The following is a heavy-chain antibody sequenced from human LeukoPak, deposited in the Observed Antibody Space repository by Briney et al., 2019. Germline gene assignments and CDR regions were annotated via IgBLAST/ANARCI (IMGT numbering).Heavy chain of an antibody. V-gene: IGHV3-23*01. Sequence: GGSLRLSCAASGFTFNNYAMNWVRQAPGKGLEWVSSISGGGETTYYADSAKGRFTISRDNSQNTLYLKMNSLRPEDTAVYYCARDYGDYVGYFFFDYWGQGTLVTVSS. CDR3: ARDYGDYVGYFFFDY. J-gene: IGHJ4*02. CDR1: GFTFNNYA. CDR2: ISGGGETT. D-gene: IGHD4-17*01.